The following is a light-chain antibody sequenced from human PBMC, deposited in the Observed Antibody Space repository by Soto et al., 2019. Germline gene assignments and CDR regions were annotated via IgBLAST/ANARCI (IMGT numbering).Light chain of an antibody. CDR2: KAS. J-gene: IGKJ2*01. Sequence: DIQMTQSPSTLSASVGDRVTITCRASEGISSSLAWYQQKLGKAPKLLIYKASSLESGVPSRFSGSGSGTEFTLTISSLQPDDFATYYCQQYNSYPYTFGQGTKLEIK. CDR3: QQYNSYPYT. CDR1: EGISSS. V-gene: IGKV1-5*03.